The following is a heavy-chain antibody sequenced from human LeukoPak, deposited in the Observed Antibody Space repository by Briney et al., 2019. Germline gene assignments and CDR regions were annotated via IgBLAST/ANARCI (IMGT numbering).Heavy chain of an antibody. CDR1: GFTFNKNA. D-gene: IGHD2-2*01. CDR2: IRFDGTSK. J-gene: IGHJ4*02. CDR3: AKYCNTTTCYPDY. V-gene: IGHV3-30*02. Sequence: GGSLRLSCAASGFTFNKNAMHWVRQAPGKGLEWVAFIRFDGTSKYYADSVKGRFTISRANSKNTLYLQMNSLRPEDTAVYYCAKYCNTTTCYPDYWGQGTLVTVSS.